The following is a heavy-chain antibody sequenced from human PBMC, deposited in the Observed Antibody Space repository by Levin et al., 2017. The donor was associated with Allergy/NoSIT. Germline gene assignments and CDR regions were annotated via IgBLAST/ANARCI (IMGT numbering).Heavy chain of an antibody. J-gene: IGHJ3*02. CDR3: ARDSHGAFDI. V-gene: IGHV3-13*04. CDR1: GFTFSSYD. CDR2: IGTAGDT. Sequence: LSLTCAASGFTFSSYDMHWVRQATGKGLEWVSAIGTAGDTYYPGSVKGRFTISRENAKNSLYLQMNSLRAGDTAVYYCARDSHGAFDIWGQGTMVTVSS.